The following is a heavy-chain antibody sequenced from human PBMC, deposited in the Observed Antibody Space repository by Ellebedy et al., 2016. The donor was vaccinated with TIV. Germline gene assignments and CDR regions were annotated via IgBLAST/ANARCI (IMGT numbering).Heavy chain of an antibody. V-gene: IGHV3-23*01. D-gene: IGHD4-17*01. CDR2: ISGRGTRT. CDR1: GFTFITYA. Sequence: GGSLRLSXAASGFTFITYAMSWVRQAPGKGLEWVSGISGRGTRTYYADSVKGRFTISRDDPKSTLYLQMNNLRAEDTAVYYCAKDRGDAGDFVFDSWGQGTLVTVSS. J-gene: IGHJ4*02. CDR3: AKDRGDAGDFVFDS.